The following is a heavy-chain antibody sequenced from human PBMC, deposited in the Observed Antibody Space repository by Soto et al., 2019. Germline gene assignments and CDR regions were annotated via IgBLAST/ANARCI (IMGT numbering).Heavy chain of an antibody. V-gene: IGHV3-74*02. D-gene: IGHD3-10*01. Sequence: EVQLVESGGGLVKPGGSLRLSCAASGFTFSNAWMSWVRQAPGKGLEWVGRINSDGSATSYADSVKGRFTISRDNAKNTLYLQMNTLRAEDTAVYYCARCGSGSCALWGQGTLVTVSS. CDR2: INSDGSAT. J-gene: IGHJ4*02. CDR3: ARCGSGSCAL. CDR1: GFTFSNAW.